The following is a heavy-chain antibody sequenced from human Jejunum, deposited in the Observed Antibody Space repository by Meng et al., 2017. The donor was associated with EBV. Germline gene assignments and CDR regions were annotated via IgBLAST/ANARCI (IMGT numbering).Heavy chain of an antibody. V-gene: IGHV4-34*01. CDR3: AGGKYVAWEVLYA. D-gene: IGHD1-26*01. CDR2: INHSGRT. J-gene: IGHJ5*02. CDR1: GGSFGNFY. Sequence: QVQLQQEGAGLLKPSXXLSLTCGVYGGSFGNFYWSWIRQPSGKGLAWIGEINHSGRTNYDPSLKSRVSISLDTSKNQFSLKLNSVTAADTAVYYCAGGKYVAWEVLYAWGQGTLVTVSS.